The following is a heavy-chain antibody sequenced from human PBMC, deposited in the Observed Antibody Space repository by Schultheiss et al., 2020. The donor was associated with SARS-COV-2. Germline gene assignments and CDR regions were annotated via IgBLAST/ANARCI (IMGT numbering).Heavy chain of an antibody. D-gene: IGHD5/OR15-5a*01. J-gene: IGHJ6*02. CDR1: GGSISSYY. V-gene: IGHV4-59*06. CDR2: IYYSGST. Sequence: SETLSLTCTVSGGSISSYYWSWIRQPPGKGLEWIGYIYYSGSTYYNPSLKSRVTISVDTSKNQFSLKLSSVTAADTAVYYCARSRVSPVRSYQYYGMDVWGQGTTVTVSS. CDR3: ARSRVSPVRSYQYYGMDV.